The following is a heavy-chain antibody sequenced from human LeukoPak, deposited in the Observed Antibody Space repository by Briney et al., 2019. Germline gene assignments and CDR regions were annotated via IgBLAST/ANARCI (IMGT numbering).Heavy chain of an antibody. Sequence: ASVKVSCKASGGTFSSYAISWVRQAPGQGLEWMGRIIPILGIANYAQKFQGRVTITADKSTSTAYMELSSLRSEDTAVYYCARDEGSDYGANANYYYYGMDVWGQGTTVTVSS. CDR3: ARDEGSDYGANANYYYYGMDV. CDR2: IIPILGIA. J-gene: IGHJ6*02. V-gene: IGHV1-69*04. CDR1: GGTFSSYA. D-gene: IGHD4-23*01.